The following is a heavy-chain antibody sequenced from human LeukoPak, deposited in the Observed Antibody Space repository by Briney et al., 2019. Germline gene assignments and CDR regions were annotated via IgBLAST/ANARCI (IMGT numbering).Heavy chain of an antibody. CDR2: ISGSGGST. Sequence: GGSLGLSCAASGFTFSSYAMSWVRQAPGKGLEWVSAISGSGGSTYYADSVKGRFTISRDNSKNTLYLQMNSLRAEDTAVYYCAKHLQGSDGMDVWGQGTTVTVSS. V-gene: IGHV3-23*01. CDR3: AKHLQGSDGMDV. CDR1: GFTFSSYA. J-gene: IGHJ6*02.